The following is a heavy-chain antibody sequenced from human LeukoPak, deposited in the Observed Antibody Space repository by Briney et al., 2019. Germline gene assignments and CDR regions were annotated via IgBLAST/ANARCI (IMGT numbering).Heavy chain of an antibody. CDR2: INHSGST. CDR1: GESFSGYY. V-gene: IGHV4-34*01. D-gene: IGHD2-15*01. CDR3: ARTTEGYCRGRSCYSYYYYMDV. J-gene: IGHJ6*03. Sequence: SDTLSLTCAVYGESFSGYYWRWIRQPPGQGLEWIGEINHSGSTNYNPSLNSRGTISVDTYKNQFSLKLSSVTAADTAVYYCARTTEGYCRGRSCYSYYYYMDVWGKGTTVTVS.